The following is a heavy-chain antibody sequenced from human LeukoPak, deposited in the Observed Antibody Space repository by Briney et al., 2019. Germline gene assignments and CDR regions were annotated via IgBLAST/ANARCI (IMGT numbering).Heavy chain of an antibody. D-gene: IGHD3/OR15-3a*01. CDR3: AKRGVVIRVILVGFHKEAYYFDS. V-gene: IGHV3-23*01. CDR2: ISDSGGNT. CDR1: GITLNNYG. J-gene: IGHJ4*02. Sequence: GGSLRLSCAVSGITLNNYGMSWVRQAPGKGLEWVAGISDSGGNTKYADSVKGRFTISRDNPKNTLYLQMNSRRAEDTAVYFCAKRGVVIRVILVGFHKEAYYFDSWGQGALVTVSS.